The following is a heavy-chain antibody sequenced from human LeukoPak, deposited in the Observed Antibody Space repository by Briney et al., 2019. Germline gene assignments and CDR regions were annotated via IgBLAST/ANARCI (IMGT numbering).Heavy chain of an antibody. Sequence: GGSLRLSCAASGFTFSSYEMNWVRQAPGKGLEWVSYISSSGSTIYYADSVKGRFTISRDNAKNSLYLQMNSLRAEDTAVYYCARGGNSRLMREWFDPWGQGTLVTVSS. CDR3: ARGGNSRLMREWFDP. CDR2: ISSSGSTI. J-gene: IGHJ5*02. CDR1: GFTFSSYE. V-gene: IGHV3-48*03. D-gene: IGHD6-13*01.